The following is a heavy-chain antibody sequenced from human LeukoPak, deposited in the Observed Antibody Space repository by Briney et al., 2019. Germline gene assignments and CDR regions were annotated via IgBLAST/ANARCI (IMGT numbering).Heavy chain of an antibody. D-gene: IGHD3-3*01. V-gene: IGHV1-18*01. J-gene: IGHJ3*02. CDR1: GYTFTSYG. CDR2: ISAYNGNT. CDR3: ARAVRITIFGVARTDAFDI. Sequence: ASVKVSCKASGYTFTSYGISRVRQAPGQGLEWMGWISAYNGNTNYAQKLQGRVTMTTDTSTSTAYMELRSLRSDDTAVYYCARAVRITIFGVARTDAFDIWGQGTMVTVSS.